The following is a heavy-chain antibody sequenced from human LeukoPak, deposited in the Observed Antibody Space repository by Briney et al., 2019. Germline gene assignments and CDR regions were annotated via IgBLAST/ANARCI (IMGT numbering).Heavy chain of an antibody. CDR2: ISSSSSYI. Sequence: GGSLRLSCAGSGFTFNTYNMNWVRQAPGKGLEGVSSISSSSSYIYYADSVKGRFTISRDNAKNSLYMQMNGLRAEDTALYYCARLYDGSAYHADHFDYWGQGTLVIVSS. D-gene: IGHD3-22*01. CDR3: ARLYDGSAYHADHFDY. CDR1: GFTFNTYN. J-gene: IGHJ4*02. V-gene: IGHV3-21*01.